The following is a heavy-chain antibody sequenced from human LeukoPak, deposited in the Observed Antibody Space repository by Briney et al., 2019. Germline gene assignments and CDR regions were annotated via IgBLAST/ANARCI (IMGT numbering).Heavy chain of an antibody. D-gene: IGHD6-6*01. CDR3: ARDLGWSIAAPG. V-gene: IGHV1-69*13. CDR1: GYTFTSYY. CDR2: IIPIFGTA. Sequence: SVKDSCKASGYTFTSYYMHWVRQAPGQGLEWMGGIIPIFGTANYAQKFQGRVTITADESTSTAYMELSSLRSEDTAVYYCARDLGWSIAAPGWGQGTLVTVSS. J-gene: IGHJ4*02.